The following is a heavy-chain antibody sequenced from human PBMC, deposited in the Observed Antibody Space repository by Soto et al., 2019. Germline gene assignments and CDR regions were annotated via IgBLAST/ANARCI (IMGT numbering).Heavy chain of an antibody. CDR1: GYTFTSYA. V-gene: IGHV1-3*01. J-gene: IGHJ6*02. CDR2: INAGNGNT. CDR3: ARDSYSSGWYDYYYGMDV. D-gene: IGHD6-19*01. Sequence: ASVKVSWKASGYTFTSYAMHWVRQAPGQRLEWMGWINAGNGNTKYSQKFQGRVTITRDTSASTAYMELSSLRSEDTAVYYCARDSYSSGWYDYYYGMDVWGQGTTVTVSS.